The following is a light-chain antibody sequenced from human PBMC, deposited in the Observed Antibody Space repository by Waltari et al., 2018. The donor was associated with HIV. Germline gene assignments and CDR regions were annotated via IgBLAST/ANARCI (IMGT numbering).Light chain of an antibody. Sequence: DIVMTQSPHSLALSLGERATINCKSSQSIFYSSKNANFLAWYQQKPGQSPKLLIYWVSTRASGVPDRFSGSGSRTDFTLSISSLQSEDVAVYFCQQYYSTPPTFGQGTRVEIK. CDR3: QQYYSTPPT. V-gene: IGKV4-1*01. CDR1: QSIFYSSKNANF. CDR2: WVS. J-gene: IGKJ1*01.